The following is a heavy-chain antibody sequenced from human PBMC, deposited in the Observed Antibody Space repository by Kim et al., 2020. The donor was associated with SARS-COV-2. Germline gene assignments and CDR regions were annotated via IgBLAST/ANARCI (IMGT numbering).Heavy chain of an antibody. CDR1: SDSISSYY. CDR2: FYYSGST. J-gene: IGHJ4*02. D-gene: IGHD6-13*01. V-gene: IGHV4-59*01. CDR3: TRSEGRGSWHQFDY. Sequence: SETLSLTCTVSSDSISSYYWSWIRQLPGKGLEWLGYFYYSGSTDYNPSLKSRVTISWDTSKNQVSLDVTSVSAADTAVYYCTRSEGRGSWHQFDYWGQG.